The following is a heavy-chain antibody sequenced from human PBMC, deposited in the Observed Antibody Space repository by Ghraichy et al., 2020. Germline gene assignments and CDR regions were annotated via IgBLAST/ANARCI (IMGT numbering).Heavy chain of an antibody. D-gene: IGHD3-22*01. Sequence: SETLSLTCAVSGGSTSSNHWWSWVRQPPGKGLEWIGEIYHNGRTDYNASLKSRVTMSLDRSKNQFSLMLTSVTAADTAVYYCARFRRTYYYDSSAYFDYWGQGIQVTVSS. CDR3: ARFRRTYYYDSSAYFDY. CDR1: GGSTSSNHW. CDR2: IYHNGRT. J-gene: IGHJ4*02. V-gene: IGHV4-4*02.